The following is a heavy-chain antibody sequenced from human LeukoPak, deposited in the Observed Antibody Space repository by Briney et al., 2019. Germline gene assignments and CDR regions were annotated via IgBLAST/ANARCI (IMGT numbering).Heavy chain of an antibody. Sequence: SVKVSCKASGFTFTSSAMQWVRQACGQRLEWIGWIVVGSGNTNYAQKFQERVTITRDMSTSTAYMELSSLRSEGTAVYYCATEEATRGWFDPWGQGTLVTVSS. V-gene: IGHV1-58*02. CDR3: ATEEATRGWFDP. J-gene: IGHJ5*02. CDR1: GFTFTSSA. D-gene: IGHD1-26*01. CDR2: IVVGSGNT.